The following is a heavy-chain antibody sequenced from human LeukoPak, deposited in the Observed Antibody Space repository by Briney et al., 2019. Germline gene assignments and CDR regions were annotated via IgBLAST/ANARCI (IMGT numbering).Heavy chain of an antibody. V-gene: IGHV3-30*04. CDR1: GFSFSSYA. CDR2: ISDDGTNK. D-gene: IGHD3-22*01. Sequence: GGSLRLSCAASGFSFSSYAMHWVRQAPGKGLEWVSVISDDGTNKYYADSVKGRFTISRDNSKNTLYVQMNSLRPDDTAVYYCAKDSSDYYFDYWGQGTLVTVSS. CDR3: AKDSSDYYFDY. J-gene: IGHJ4*02.